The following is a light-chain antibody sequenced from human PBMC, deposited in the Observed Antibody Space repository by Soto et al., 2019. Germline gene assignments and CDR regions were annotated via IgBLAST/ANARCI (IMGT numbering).Light chain of an antibody. CDR2: GAY. Sequence: DIQMTQSPSSLSASVGDRVTMNCRASQSISRFLNWYRQKPGKAPELLIYGAYNLQSGVPSKFSGSGSGTEFAITISSMQTEYCATYFCQHSYSTPPTFGQGTKVYIK. CDR1: QSISRF. V-gene: IGKV1-39*01. CDR3: QHSYSTPPT. J-gene: IGKJ1*01.